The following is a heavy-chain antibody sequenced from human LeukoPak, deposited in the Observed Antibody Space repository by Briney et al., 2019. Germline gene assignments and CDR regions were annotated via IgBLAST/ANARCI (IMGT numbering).Heavy chain of an antibody. D-gene: IGHD5-18*01. J-gene: IGHJ6*02. CDR1: GGSISSSSYY. CDR2: IYYSGST. CDR3: ARRPQLWGYGMDV. Sequence: SETLSLTCTVSGGSISSSSYYWGWIRQPPGKGLEWIGSIYYSGSTYYNPSLKSRVTISVDTSKNQFSLKLSSVTAADTAVYYCARRPQLWGYGMDVWGQGTTVTVSS. V-gene: IGHV4-39*01.